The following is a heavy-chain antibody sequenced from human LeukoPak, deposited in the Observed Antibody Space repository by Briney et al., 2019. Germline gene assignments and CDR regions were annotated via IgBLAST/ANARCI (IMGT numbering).Heavy chain of an antibody. V-gene: IGHV3-23*01. CDR3: AEGRGYSYGSHDY. CDR1: GFTFSSYA. Sequence: PGGSLRLSCAASGFTFSSYAMSWVRQAPGKGLEWVSAISGSGGSTYYADSVKGRFTISRDNSKNTLYLQMNSLRAEDTAVYYCAEGRGYSYGSHDYWGQGTLVIVSS. J-gene: IGHJ4*02. CDR2: ISGSGGST. D-gene: IGHD5-18*01.